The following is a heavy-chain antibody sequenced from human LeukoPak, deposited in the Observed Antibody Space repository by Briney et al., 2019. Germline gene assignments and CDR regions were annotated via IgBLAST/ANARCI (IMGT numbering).Heavy chain of an antibody. CDR1: GFTFSSYE. V-gene: IGHV3-48*03. J-gene: IGHJ4*02. D-gene: IGHD4/OR15-4a*01. CDR3: SRDFSGASRIDY. Sequence: TGGSLRLSCAASGFTFSSYEMNWVRQAPGKGLEWVSYISRSGTTIYHADSVKGRFTISRDNSKNTLYLEMNSLRAEDTAVYYCSRDFSGASRIDYWGQGTLATVS. CDR2: ISRSGTTI.